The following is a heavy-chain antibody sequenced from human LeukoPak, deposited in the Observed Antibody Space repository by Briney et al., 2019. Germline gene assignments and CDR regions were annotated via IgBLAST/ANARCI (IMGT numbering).Heavy chain of an antibody. Sequence: ASVKVSCKASGYTFTSYGISWVRQAPGQGLEWMGWISAYNGNTNYAQKLQGRVTMTTDTSTSTAYMELRSLRSDDTAVYYCARVAYCGGDCYSLDYWGQGILVTVSS. CDR3: ARVAYCGGDCYSLDY. D-gene: IGHD2-21*02. J-gene: IGHJ4*02. V-gene: IGHV1-18*01. CDR2: ISAYNGNT. CDR1: GYTFTSYG.